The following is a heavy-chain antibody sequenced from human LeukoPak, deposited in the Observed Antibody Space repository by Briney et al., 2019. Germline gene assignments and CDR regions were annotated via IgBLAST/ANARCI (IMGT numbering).Heavy chain of an antibody. CDR1: GYTFTTYY. Sequence: ASVKVSCKASGYTFTTYYMHWVRQAPGQGLEWIGIINPSGGSTSYAQKFQDRVTMTRDTSTSTVYMELSSLRSEDTAVYYCARDFGIAAAETYFDYWGQGTLVTVSS. J-gene: IGHJ4*02. V-gene: IGHV1-46*01. D-gene: IGHD6-13*01. CDR2: INPSGGST. CDR3: ARDFGIAAAETYFDY.